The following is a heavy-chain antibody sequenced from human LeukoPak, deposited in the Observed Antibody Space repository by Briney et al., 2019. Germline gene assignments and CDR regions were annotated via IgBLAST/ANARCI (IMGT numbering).Heavy chain of an antibody. D-gene: IGHD3-10*01. CDR1: GYTFTNYY. CDR3: GRELSGGHSDY. CDR2: INPSGGST. Sequence: ASVKVSCKASGYTFTNYYMHWVRQAPGQGLEWMGIINPSGGSTSYAQKFQGRVTMTGDTSTSTVYMELSSLRSGDTAVYYCGRELSGGHSDYWGQGTLVTVSS. J-gene: IGHJ4*02. V-gene: IGHV1-46*01.